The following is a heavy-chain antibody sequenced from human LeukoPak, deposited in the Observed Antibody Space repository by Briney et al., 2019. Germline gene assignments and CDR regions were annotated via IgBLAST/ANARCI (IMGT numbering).Heavy chain of an antibody. Sequence: GGSLRLSCAASGFTFSSYSMNWVRQAPGKGLEWVSSISSSSSYIYYADSVKGRFTISRDNAKNSLYLQMNSLRAEDTAVYYCARDNGPKRYYYDSSGYSPSNYYYYYYMDVWGKGTTVTVSS. CDR1: GFTFSSYS. CDR3: ARDNGPKRYYYDSSGYSPSNYYYYYYMDV. CDR2: ISSSSSYI. D-gene: IGHD3-22*01. V-gene: IGHV3-21*01. J-gene: IGHJ6*03.